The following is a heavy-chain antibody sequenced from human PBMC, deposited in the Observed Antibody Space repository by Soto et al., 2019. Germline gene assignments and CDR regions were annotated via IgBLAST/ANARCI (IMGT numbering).Heavy chain of an antibody. CDR1: GASMSDYY. Sequence: PSETLSLTCTVSGASMSDYYGSWIRQSPGKGLEHIGYLHYSGSANYNPSLRSRVTISMDTSKNQFSLQLSSVTAADTATYYCARSGHTFEGVMRGQGLLVTVSS. CDR3: ARSGHTFEGVM. J-gene: IGHJ4*02. D-gene: IGHD3-16*01. V-gene: IGHV4-59*01. CDR2: LHYSGSA.